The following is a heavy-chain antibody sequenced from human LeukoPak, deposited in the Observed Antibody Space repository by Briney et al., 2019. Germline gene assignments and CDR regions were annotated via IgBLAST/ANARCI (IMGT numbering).Heavy chain of an antibody. D-gene: IGHD4-11*01. CDR3: ARGPYRNSFDY. Sequence: PSETLSLTCAVPGGSISGSYWRWIRQPPGKGLEWIGYIYYSGSTNYNPSLKSRVTISVDTSRNQFSLKVRSVTAADTAVYYCARGPYRNSFDYWGQGTLVTVSS. J-gene: IGHJ4*02. CDR2: IYYSGST. V-gene: IGHV4-59*08. CDR1: GGSISGSY.